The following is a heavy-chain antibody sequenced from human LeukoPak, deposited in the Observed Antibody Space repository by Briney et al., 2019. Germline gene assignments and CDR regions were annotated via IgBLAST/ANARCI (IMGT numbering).Heavy chain of an antibody. CDR3: AKDYPLDY. V-gene: IGHV3-23*01. CDR2: VSGSGGST. Sequence: GGSLRLSCAASGFTLNSYTMHWVRQAPGKGLEWVSAVSGSGGSTYYADSVKGRFTISRDNSKNTLYLQMNTLRAEDTAVYYCAKDYPLDYWGQGALVTVSS. CDR1: GFTLNSYT. J-gene: IGHJ4*02.